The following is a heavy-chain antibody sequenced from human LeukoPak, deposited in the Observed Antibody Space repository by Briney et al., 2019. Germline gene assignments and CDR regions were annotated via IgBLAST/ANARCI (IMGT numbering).Heavy chain of an antibody. D-gene: IGHD3-22*01. CDR1: GFTFNTYT. Sequence: GGSLRLSCAASGFTFNTYTMNWVRQAPGKGLEWVSYISGSSGIIDYADSVKGRFTMSRDNSKNMVYLQINSPRDGDTAVYYCARDRVPSSGYYYPPDYWGQGTLVTVSS. CDR3: ARDRVPSSGYYYPPDY. J-gene: IGHJ4*02. V-gene: IGHV3-48*02. CDR2: ISGSSGII.